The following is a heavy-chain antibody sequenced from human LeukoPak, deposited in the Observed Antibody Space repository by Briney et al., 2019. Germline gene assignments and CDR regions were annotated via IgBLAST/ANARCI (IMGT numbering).Heavy chain of an antibody. V-gene: IGHV1-2*02. CDR1: VYTFTGYY. CDR2: INPNSGGT. J-gene: IGHJ4*02. CDR3: ARDQRITGTDSDY. D-gene: IGHD1-7*01. Sequence: SSVKVSCKASVYTFTGYYMHWLRQAPGQGLEWMGWINPNSGGTNYAQKFQGRVTMTRDTSISTAYMELSRLRSDDTAVYYCARDQRITGTDSDYWGQGTLVTVSS.